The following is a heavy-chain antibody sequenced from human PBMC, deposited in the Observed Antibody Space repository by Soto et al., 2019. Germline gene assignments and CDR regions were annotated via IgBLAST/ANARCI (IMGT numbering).Heavy chain of an antibody. J-gene: IGHJ4*02. CDR2: IYYSGST. CDR3: ARELVATTQAFDY. D-gene: IGHD5-12*01. CDR1: GGSFSGYY. V-gene: IGHV4-34*09. Sequence: PSETLSLTCAVYGGSFSGYYWSWIRQPPGKGLEWIGYIYYSGSTYYNPSLKSRVTISVDTSKNQFSLKLSSVTAADTAVYYCARELVATTQAFDYWGQGTLVTVSS.